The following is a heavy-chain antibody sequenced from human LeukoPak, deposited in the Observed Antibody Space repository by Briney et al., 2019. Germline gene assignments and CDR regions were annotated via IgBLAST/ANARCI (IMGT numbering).Heavy chain of an antibody. Sequence: SETLSLTCTVSGGSISSYYWSWIRQPPGKGLEWIGYIYYSGSTNYNPSLKSRVTISVDTSKNQFSLKLGSVTAADTAVYYCARHVAAAAGPDYWGQGTLVTVSS. D-gene: IGHD6-13*01. J-gene: IGHJ4*02. CDR2: IYYSGST. V-gene: IGHV4-59*08. CDR3: ARHVAAAAGPDY. CDR1: GGSISSYY.